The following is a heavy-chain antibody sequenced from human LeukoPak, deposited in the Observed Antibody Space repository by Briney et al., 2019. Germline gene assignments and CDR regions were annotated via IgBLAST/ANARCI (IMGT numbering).Heavy chain of an antibody. D-gene: IGHD3-22*01. CDR2: IYHSGNT. CDR1: GYSISSGYY. J-gene: IGHJ5*02. V-gene: IGHV4-38-2*02. Sequence: SETLSLTCSVSGYSISSGYYWAWIRQPPGKGLEWIGTIYHSGNTYYTPSLKSRVTISVDTSKNQFSLNLSSVAAADTAVYYCARDPWGTMTYDPWGQGTLVTVSS. CDR3: ARDPWGTMTYDP.